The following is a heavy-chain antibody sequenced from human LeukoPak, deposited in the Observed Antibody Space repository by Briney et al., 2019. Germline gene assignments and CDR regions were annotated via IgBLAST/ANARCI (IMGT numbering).Heavy chain of an antibody. CDR2: INSSSSTK. CDR3: ARGDPENYYYYYMDV. J-gene: IGHJ6*03. Sequence: PGGSLRLSCAASGFTFSSYSMNWVRRAPGKGLEWVSYINSSSSTKYYADSMKGRFTISRDNAKNSLYLQMNSLRAEDTAVYYCARGDPENYYYYYMDVWGKGTTVTVSS. V-gene: IGHV3-48*01. CDR1: GFTFSSYS. D-gene: IGHD2-21*02.